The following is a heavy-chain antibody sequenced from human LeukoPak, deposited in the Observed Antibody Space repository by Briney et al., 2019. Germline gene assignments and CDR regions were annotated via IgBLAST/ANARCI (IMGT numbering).Heavy chain of an antibody. CDR1: GFTFNTYS. CDR3: LRGDRRDY. J-gene: IGHJ4*02. Sequence: GGSLRLSCEASGFTFNTYSMNWARQAPGKGLEWVSSIDSSGGYMFYADSVKGRFIISRDNAKDSLYLQMNSLRVEDTAVYYCLRGDRRDYWGQGALVTVSS. V-gene: IGHV3-21*06. CDR2: IDSSGGYM.